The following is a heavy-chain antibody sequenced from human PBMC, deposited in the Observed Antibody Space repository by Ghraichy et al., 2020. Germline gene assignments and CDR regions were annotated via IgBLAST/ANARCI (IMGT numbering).Heavy chain of an antibody. D-gene: IGHD2-2*01. V-gene: IGHV1-3*01. CDR3: ARLYCSSTSCLDYFDY. J-gene: IGHJ4*02. Sequence: ASVKVSCKASGYTFTSYAMHWVRQAPGQRLEWMGWINAGNGNTKYSQKFQGRVTITRDTSASTAYMELSSLRSEDTAVYYCARLYCSSTSCLDYFDYWGQGTLVTVSS. CDR1: GYTFTSYA. CDR2: INAGNGNT.